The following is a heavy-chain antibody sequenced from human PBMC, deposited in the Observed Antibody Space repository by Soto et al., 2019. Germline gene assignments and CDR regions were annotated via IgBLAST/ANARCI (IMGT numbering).Heavy chain of an antibody. V-gene: IGHV4-59*12. CDR1: GGSISSYY. Sequence: SETLSLTCTVSGGSISSYYWSWIRQPPGKGLEWIGYIYHSGSTYYNPSLKSRVTISVDRSKNQFSLKLSSVTAADTAVYYCASKAWDPPRWFDPWGQGILVTVSS. J-gene: IGHJ5*02. CDR3: ASKAWDPPRWFDP. CDR2: IYHSGST. D-gene: IGHD1-26*01.